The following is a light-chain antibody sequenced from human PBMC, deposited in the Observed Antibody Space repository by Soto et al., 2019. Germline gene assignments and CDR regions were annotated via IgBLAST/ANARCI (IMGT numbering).Light chain of an antibody. CDR2: GAS. Sequence: EIVMTQSPATLSVSPGERATLSCRASQSVSSNLAWYQQRPGQAPRLLIYGASTRATGIPARFSGSGSGTEFTLTISSLQSDDFALYSCQQYNNWPPGTFGQRTKLEIK. CDR3: QQYNNWPPGT. J-gene: IGKJ1*01. CDR1: QSVSSN. V-gene: IGKV3-15*01.